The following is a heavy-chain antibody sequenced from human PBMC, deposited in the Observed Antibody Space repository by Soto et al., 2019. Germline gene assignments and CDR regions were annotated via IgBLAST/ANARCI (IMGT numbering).Heavy chain of an antibody. D-gene: IGHD5-12*01. Sequence: GGSLRLSCAASGFTFSSYGMHWVRQAPGKGLEWVAVISYDGSNKYYADSVKGRFTISRDNSKNTLYLQMNSLRAEDTAVYYCAKDAEMATIVGPLDYWDQGTLVTVSS. J-gene: IGHJ4*02. V-gene: IGHV3-30*18. CDR1: GFTFSSYG. CDR2: ISYDGSNK. CDR3: AKDAEMATIVGPLDY.